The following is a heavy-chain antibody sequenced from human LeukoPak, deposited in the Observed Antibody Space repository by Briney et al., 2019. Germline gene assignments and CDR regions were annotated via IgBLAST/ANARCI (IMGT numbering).Heavy chain of an antibody. CDR1: GGSISSGSYS. CDR2: IYHSGST. V-gene: IGHV4-30-2*01. CDR3: ARTGDYYGSGSIDY. D-gene: IGHD3-10*01. J-gene: IGHJ4*02. Sequence: SETLSLTCAVSGGSISSGSYSWSWIRQPPGKGLEWIGYIYHSGSTYYNPSLKSRVTISVDRSKNQFSLKLSSVTAADTAVYYCARTGDYYGSGSIDYWGQGTLVTVSS.